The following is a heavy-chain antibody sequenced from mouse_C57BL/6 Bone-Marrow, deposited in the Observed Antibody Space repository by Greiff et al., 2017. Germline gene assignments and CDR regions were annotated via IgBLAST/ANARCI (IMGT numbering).Heavy chain of an antibody. J-gene: IGHJ3*01. Sequence: VQLQQPGAELVKPGASVKLSCKASGYTFTSYWMHWVKQRPGRGLEWIGWIDPENGDTEYASKFQGKATITADTSSNTAYLQLSSLTSEDTAVYYCTTDGWGFAYWGQGTLVTVSA. V-gene: IGHV14-4*01. CDR3: TTDGWGFAY. D-gene: IGHD2-3*01. CDR2: IDPENGDT. CDR1: GYTFTSYW.